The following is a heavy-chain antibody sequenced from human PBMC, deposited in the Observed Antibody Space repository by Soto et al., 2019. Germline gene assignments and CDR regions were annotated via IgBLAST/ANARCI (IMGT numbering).Heavy chain of an antibody. D-gene: IGHD2-2*01. J-gene: IGHJ6*02. Sequence: ASLKVTCKASGYTFTSYGISWVRQAPGQWPEWMGWISAYNGNTNYAQKLQGRVTITTGTSTSTAYMEMRSQRAVDTAVYYCATSYCSSTSGSLYYYYGMDVLGQGTTVTVSS. V-gene: IGHV1-18*01. CDR1: GYTFTSYG. CDR3: ATSYCSSTSGSLYYYYGMDV. CDR2: ISAYNGNT.